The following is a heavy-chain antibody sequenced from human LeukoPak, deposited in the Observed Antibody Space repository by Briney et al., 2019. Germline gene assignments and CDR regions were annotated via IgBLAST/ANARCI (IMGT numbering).Heavy chain of an antibody. CDR3: ARVRYPYYYDSSGPYYYYGMDV. CDR1: GGTFSSYA. D-gene: IGHD3-22*01. CDR2: IIPIFGTA. J-gene: IGHJ6*02. Sequence: SVKVSCKASGGTFSSYAISWVRQAPGQGLEWMGGIIPIFGTANYAQKFQGRVTITADESTSTAYMELSSLRSEDTAVYYCARVRYPYYYDSSGPYYYYGMDVWGQGTTVAVSS. V-gene: IGHV1-69*13.